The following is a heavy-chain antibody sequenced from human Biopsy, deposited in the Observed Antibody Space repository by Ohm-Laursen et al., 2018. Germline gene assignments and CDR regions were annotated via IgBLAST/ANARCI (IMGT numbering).Heavy chain of an antibody. CDR1: GGSIISYY. CDR3: ATVDYSAYTTVDH. J-gene: IGHJ4*02. Sequence: SDTLSLTCIVSGGSIISYYWTWIRQPAGKGLERIGRIYTSGSTNYNHSLKSRVTMPVDTSKNQFSLKLTSLTAADTAVYFCATVDYSAYTTVDHWGQGTLITVSS. CDR2: IYTSGST. D-gene: IGHD5-12*01. V-gene: IGHV4-4*07.